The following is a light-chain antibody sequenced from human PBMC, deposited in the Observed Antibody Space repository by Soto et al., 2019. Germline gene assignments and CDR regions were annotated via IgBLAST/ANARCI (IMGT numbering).Light chain of an antibody. J-gene: IGKJ2*01. Sequence: EIVLTQSPVTLSVSPGERAALSCRASQSVSSNFAWYQQRPGQAPRLLIYGASTRATGIPARFSGSGSATEFTLTISSLQSEDFGVYYCQQYNNWPYTFGQGTKLEIK. CDR3: QQYNNWPYT. V-gene: IGKV3-15*01. CDR2: GAS. CDR1: QSVSSN.